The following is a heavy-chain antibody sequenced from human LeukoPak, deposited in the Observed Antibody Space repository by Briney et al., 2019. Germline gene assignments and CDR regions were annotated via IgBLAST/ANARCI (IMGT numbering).Heavy chain of an antibody. CDR3: ARSEAGTFDY. CDR1: GYTFTSYA. CDR2: INTGNGNT. Sequence: ASVKVSCKASGYTFTSYALHWVRQAPGQRLEWMGFINTGNGNTKYSQDFQGRVTITRDTSATTAYMELSSLSSEDMAMYYCARSEAGTFDYWGQGTLVTVSS. J-gene: IGHJ4*02. V-gene: IGHV1-3*03.